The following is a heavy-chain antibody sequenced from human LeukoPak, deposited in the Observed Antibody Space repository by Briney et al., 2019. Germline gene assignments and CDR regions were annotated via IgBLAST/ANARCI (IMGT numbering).Heavy chain of an antibody. CDR3: ARAPDGYEAFDI. J-gene: IGHJ3*02. V-gene: IGHV3-64*04. Sequence: SGGSLRLSCSASGFTFNSYPVHWVRQAPGKGLEYVSGISRNGGSTYYADSVKGRFTISRDNSKNTLYLQMNSLRAEDTAVYYCARAPDGYEAFDIWGQGTMVTVSS. CDR2: ISRNGGST. CDR1: GFTFNSYP. D-gene: IGHD3-22*01.